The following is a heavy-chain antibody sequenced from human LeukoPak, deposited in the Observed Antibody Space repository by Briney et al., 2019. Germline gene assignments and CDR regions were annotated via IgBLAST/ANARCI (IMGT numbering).Heavy chain of an antibody. J-gene: IGHJ4*02. CDR3: ARDKVAAAPGDY. CDR2: ISSSSSYI. Sequence: GGSLRLSCAASGFTFSNYAMSWVRQAPGKGLEWVSSISSSSSYISYADSMRGRFTISRDNAKNSLYLQMNSLRAEDTAVYYCARDKVAAAPGDYWGQGTLVTVSS. D-gene: IGHD2-2*01. CDR1: GFTFSNYA. V-gene: IGHV3-21*01.